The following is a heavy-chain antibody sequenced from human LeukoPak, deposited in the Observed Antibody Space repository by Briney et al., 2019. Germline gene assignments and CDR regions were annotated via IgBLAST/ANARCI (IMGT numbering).Heavy chain of an antibody. Sequence: GGSLRLSCAASGFSFSSYAMSWVRQGPGKGLEWGSAISGSGGSTYYADSVRGRFTIARDNSKNTLYLQMNSLRAEDTAVYYCAKAQGRVQLERRGLLLDLWGRGTLVTVSS. J-gene: IGHJ2*01. V-gene: IGHV3-23*01. CDR2: ISGSGGST. D-gene: IGHD1-1*01. CDR1: GFSFSSYA. CDR3: AKAQGRVQLERRGLLLDL.